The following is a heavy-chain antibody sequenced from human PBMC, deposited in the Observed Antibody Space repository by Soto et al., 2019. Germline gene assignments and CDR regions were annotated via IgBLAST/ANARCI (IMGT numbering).Heavy chain of an antibody. CDR3: ARDQGGYSYGYGMDV. CDR1: GYTFTSYA. J-gene: IGHJ6*02. D-gene: IGHD5-18*01. V-gene: IGHV1-3*01. Sequence: ASVKVSCKASGYTFTSYAMHWVRQAPGQRLEWMGWINAGNGNTKYSQKFQGRVTITRGTSASTAYMELSSLRSEDTAVYYCARDQGGYSYGYGMDVWGQGTTVTVSS. CDR2: INAGNGNT.